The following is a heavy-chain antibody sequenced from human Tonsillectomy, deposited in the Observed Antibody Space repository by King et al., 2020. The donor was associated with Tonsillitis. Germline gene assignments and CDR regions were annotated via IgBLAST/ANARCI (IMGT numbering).Heavy chain of an antibody. V-gene: IGHV3-11*01. CDR3: ARDAPGDHYFDY. CDR1: GFNFSDYY. Sequence: VQLVESGGGLVNPGGSLRLSCTAPGFNFSDYYISWIRQAPGKGLEWVSYISSSGRTIYYADSVKGRFSISRDNARNSLYLQMNSLRAEDTAVYYCARDAPGDHYFDYWGQGTLVTVSS. CDR2: ISSSGRTI. D-gene: IGHD2-21*02. J-gene: IGHJ4*02.